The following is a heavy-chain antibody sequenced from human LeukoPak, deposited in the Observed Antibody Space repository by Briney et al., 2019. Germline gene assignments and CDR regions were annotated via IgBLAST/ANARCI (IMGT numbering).Heavy chain of an antibody. J-gene: IGHJ5*02. CDR1: GGSFSGYY. CDR3: ARDRAITMVRGVISP. Sequence: SETLSLTCAVYGGSFSGYYWSWIRQPPGKGLEWIWEINHSGSTNYNPSLKSRVTISVETSKNQFSLKLSSVTAADTAVYYCARDRAITMVRGVISPWGQGTLVTVSS. CDR2: INHSGST. V-gene: IGHV4-34*01. D-gene: IGHD3-10*01.